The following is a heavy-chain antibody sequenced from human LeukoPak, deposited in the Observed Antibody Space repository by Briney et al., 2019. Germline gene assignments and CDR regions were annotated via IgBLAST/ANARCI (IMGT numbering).Heavy chain of an antibody. CDR2: VSGSGGST. Sequence: GGSLRLSCAASGFTFSSYAMSWVRQAPGKGLEWVSAVSGSGGSTYYADFVKGRFTISRDNSKNTLYLQMNSLRVEDTAMYYCVVRLLASGAYWGQGTLVTVSS. CDR3: VVRLLASGAY. V-gene: IGHV3-23*01. J-gene: IGHJ1*01. CDR1: GFTFSSYA. D-gene: IGHD3-10*01.